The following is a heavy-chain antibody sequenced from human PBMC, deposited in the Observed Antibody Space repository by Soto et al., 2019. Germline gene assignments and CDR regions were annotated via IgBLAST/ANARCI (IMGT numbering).Heavy chain of an antibody. CDR1: GFAFSSYA. V-gene: IGHV3-33*06. CDR2: IWYDGGNK. CDR3: AKDRHSSSSGYFDN. J-gene: IGHJ4*02. D-gene: IGHD6-6*01. Sequence: VGSLRLSGAASGFAFSSYAIHWVRQAPGKGLEWVAVIWYDGGNKFYADSVKGRFTIARDNSKNTLSLQMNSLRAEDTAMYYCAKDRHSSSSGYFDNWGQGTLVTVSS.